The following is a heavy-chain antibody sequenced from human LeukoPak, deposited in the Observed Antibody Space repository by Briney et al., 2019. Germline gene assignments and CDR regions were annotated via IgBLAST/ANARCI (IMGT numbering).Heavy chain of an antibody. V-gene: IGHV1-46*01. D-gene: IGHD6-19*01. CDR1: GYTFTSYY. Sequence: GASVTVSCKASGYTFTSYYMHWVRQAPGQGLEWMGIINPSGGSTSYAQKFQGRVTMTRDTSTSTVYMELSSLRSEDTAVYYCARDRGAVAALDYWGQGTLVTVSS. CDR3: ARDRGAVAALDY. CDR2: INPSGGST. J-gene: IGHJ4*02.